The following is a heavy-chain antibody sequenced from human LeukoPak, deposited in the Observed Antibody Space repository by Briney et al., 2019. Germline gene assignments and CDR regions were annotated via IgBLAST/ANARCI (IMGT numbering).Heavy chain of an antibody. J-gene: IGHJ4*02. CDR2: ISSSGGST. Sequence: GGSLRLSCAASGFTFNIYAMSWVRQAPGKGLEWVSAISSSGGSTYYADPVKGWFTISRDNSKNTLYLQMNSLRAEDTAVYYCASLRGPYSGSWYDYWGQGTLVTVSS. CDR1: GFTFNIYA. CDR3: ASLRGPYSGSWYDY. D-gene: IGHD6-13*01. V-gene: IGHV3-23*01.